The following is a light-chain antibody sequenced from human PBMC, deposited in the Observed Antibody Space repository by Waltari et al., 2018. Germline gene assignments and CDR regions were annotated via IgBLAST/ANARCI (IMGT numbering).Light chain of an antibody. Sequence: QSVLTPPPSASGTPGRRVTLSCSGTIYNIGINPVHWYQQFPGSAPKLLIFSTTQRPSGVPDRFSASKSGTSASLAINGLQAADEADYYCGAWDDGVKEWVFGGGTKLTVL. CDR3: GAWDDGVKEWV. CDR2: STT. CDR1: IYNIGINP. J-gene: IGLJ3*02. V-gene: IGLV1-44*01.